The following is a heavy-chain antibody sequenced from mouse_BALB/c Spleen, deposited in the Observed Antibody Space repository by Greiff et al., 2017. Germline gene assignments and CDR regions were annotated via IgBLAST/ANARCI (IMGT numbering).Heavy chain of an antibody. D-gene: IGHD1-1*01. J-gene: IGHJ3*01. CDR1: GYTFTSYV. V-gene: IGHV1-14*01. CDR3: ARSWDYYGSSYAAY. Sequence: EVQLHQSGPELVKPGASVKMSCKASGYTFTSYVMHWVKQKPGQGLEWIGYINPYNDGTKYNEKFKGKATLTSDKSSSTAYMELSSLTSEDSAVYYCARSWDYYGSSYAAYWGQGTLVTVSA. CDR2: INPYNDGT.